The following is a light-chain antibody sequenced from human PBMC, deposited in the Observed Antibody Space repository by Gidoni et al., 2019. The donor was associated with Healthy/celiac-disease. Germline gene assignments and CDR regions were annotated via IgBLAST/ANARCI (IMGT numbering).Light chain of an antibody. V-gene: IGKV4-1*01. CDR1: QSVLYSSNNKNY. CDR2: WAS. CDR3: QQYYSTPGST. J-gene: IGKJ3*01. Sequence: IVMTQSPDSLAVSLGERATINCTSSQSVLYSSNNKNYLAWYQQKPGQPPKLLIYWASTRESGVPDRFSGSGSGTDFTLTISSLQAEDVAVYYCQQYYSTPGSTFGPGTKVDIK.